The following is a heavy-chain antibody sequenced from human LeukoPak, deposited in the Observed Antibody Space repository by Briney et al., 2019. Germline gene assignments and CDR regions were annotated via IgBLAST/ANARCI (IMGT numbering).Heavy chain of an antibody. CDR3: AGAEAPATPPPYGMDV. V-gene: IGHV4-31*03. CDR1: GGSISSGGYY. J-gene: IGHJ6*02. D-gene: IGHD4/OR15-4a*01. CDR2: IFYSGGT. Sequence: SETLSLTCTVSGGSISSGGYYWSWIRQHPGKGLEWIGYIFYSGGTFYNPSLKSRVTKSIDTSKDQFSPKLSSVTAADTAVYYCAGAEAPATPPPYGMDVWGQGTTVTVSS.